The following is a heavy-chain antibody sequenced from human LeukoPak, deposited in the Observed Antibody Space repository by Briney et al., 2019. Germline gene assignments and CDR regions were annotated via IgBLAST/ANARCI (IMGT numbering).Heavy chain of an antibody. D-gene: IGHD3-10*01. CDR3: ARDNYYYGSGSYFYYYYGMDV. CDR2: INPNSGGT. CDR1: GYTFTGYY. Sequence: ASVKVSCKASGYTFTGYYMHWVRQAPGQGLEWMGWINPNSGGTNYAQKFQGRVTMTRDTSISTAYMELSRLRSDDTAVYYCARDNYYYGSGSYFYYYYGMDVWGQGTTVTVSS. V-gene: IGHV1-2*02. J-gene: IGHJ6*02.